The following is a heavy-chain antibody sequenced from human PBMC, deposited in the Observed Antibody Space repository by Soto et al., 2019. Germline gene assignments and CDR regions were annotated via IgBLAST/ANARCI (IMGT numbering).Heavy chain of an antibody. CDR1: GFTFSGYW. Sequence: GGSLRLACEASGFTFSGYWMSWVRQAPGKGLEWVADIKHDGSVKFYVDSVKGRFTISRDNAKKLLYLQMSGLRAEDTALYYCARAPYINAWYRFDLWGQGTLVTVSS. CDR2: IKHDGSVK. D-gene: IGHD6-13*01. CDR3: ARAPYINAWYRFDL. J-gene: IGHJ4*02. V-gene: IGHV3-7*03.